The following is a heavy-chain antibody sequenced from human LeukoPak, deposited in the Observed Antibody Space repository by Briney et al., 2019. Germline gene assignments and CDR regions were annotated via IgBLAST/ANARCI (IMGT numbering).Heavy chain of an antibody. V-gene: IGHV3-30*02. CDR3: ARPREPELLRTYFGDY. CDR1: GFTFTTYG. J-gene: IGHJ4*02. CDR2: IRYDGSRE. Sequence: GGSLRLSCAASGFTFTTYGMHWVRQGPGKGLEWVAFIRYDGSREFYADSVKGRFTISRDNSENTVYLQMNGLRPEDSAVYYFARPREPELLRTYFGDYWGQGTLVTVSS. D-gene: IGHD1-26*01.